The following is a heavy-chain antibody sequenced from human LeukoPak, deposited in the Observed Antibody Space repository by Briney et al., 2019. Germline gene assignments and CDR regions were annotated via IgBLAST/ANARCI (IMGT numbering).Heavy chain of an antibody. CDR3: ARDWGCSSTSCYSPHGMDV. V-gene: IGHV3-30-3*01. Sequence: GGSLRLSCAASGFTFSSYAMHWVRQAPGKGLEWVAVISYDGSNKYHADSAKGRFTISRDNSKNTLYLQMNSLRAEDTAKYYCARDWGCSSTSCYSPHGMDVWGQGTTVTVSS. D-gene: IGHD2-2*02. CDR1: GFTFSSYA. CDR2: ISYDGSNK. J-gene: IGHJ6*02.